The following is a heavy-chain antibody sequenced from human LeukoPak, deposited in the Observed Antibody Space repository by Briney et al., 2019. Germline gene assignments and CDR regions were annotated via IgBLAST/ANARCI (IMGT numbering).Heavy chain of an antibody. CDR2: ISSSGSTI. CDR3: ASVAVRGPYYCYGMDV. D-gene: IGHD3-22*01. CDR1: GFTFSSYE. Sequence: PGGSLRLSCAASGFTFSSYEMNWVRQAPGKGLEWVSYISSSGSTIYYADSVKGRFTISRDNAKNSLYLQMNSLRAEDTAVYYCASVAVRGPYYCYGMDVWGQGTPVTVSS. V-gene: IGHV3-48*03. J-gene: IGHJ6*02.